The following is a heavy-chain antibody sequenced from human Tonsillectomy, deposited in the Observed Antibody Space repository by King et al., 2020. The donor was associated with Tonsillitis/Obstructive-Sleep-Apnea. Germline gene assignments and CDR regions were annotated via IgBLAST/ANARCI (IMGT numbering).Heavy chain of an antibody. CDR3: ARRGDGNRYFDY. J-gene: IGHJ4*02. CDR2: TYYRSKWNY. V-gene: IGHV6-1*01. Sequence: VQLQQSGPGLVKPSQTLSLTCAISGDSVSSNSAAWNWLRQSPSRGLEWLGRTYYRSKWNYDYAVSVKSRVSINPDTSKNHFSLQLNSVTPEDTAVYFCARRGDGNRYFDYWGQGTLVTVSS. D-gene: IGHD2-21*01. CDR1: GDSVSSNSAA.